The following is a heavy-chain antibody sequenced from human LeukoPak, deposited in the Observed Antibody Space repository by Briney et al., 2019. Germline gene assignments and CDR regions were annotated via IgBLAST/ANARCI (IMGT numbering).Heavy chain of an antibody. V-gene: IGHV4-59*01. CDR2: IQNRGST. CDR3: ARDRPGIAVAGDAFDI. D-gene: IGHD6-19*01. CDR1: GGSISSYY. Sequence: SETLSLTCTVSGGSISSYYWSWIRQPPGKGLEWIGYIQNRGSTNYNPSLKSRVTLSVDTSKNQFSPKLTSVTAADTAVYYCARDRPGIAVAGDAFDIWGQGTMVTVSS. J-gene: IGHJ3*02.